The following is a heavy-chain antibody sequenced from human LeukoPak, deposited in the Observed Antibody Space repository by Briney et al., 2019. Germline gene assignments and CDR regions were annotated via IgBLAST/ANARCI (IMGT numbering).Heavy chain of an antibody. CDR1: GGSISSYY. V-gene: IGHV4-4*07. CDR3: AALASYYDISHYYGMDV. D-gene: IGHD3-9*01. CDR2: IYTSGST. Sequence: SETLSLTCTVSGGSISSYYWSSIRQPAGRGLEWIGRIYTSGSTNYNPSLKSRVTMSVDTSKNQFSLKLSSVTAADTAVYYCAALASYYDISHYYGMDVWGQGTTVTVSS. J-gene: IGHJ6*02.